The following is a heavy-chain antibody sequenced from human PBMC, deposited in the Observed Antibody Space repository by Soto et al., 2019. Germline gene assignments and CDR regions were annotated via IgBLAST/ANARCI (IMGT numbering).Heavy chain of an antibody. Sequence: PGGSLRLSCAASGFTFSSYGMHWVRQAPGKGLEWVAVISYDGSNKYYADSVKGRFTISRDNSKNTLYLQMNSLRAEDTAVYYCAKGDFWSGYPTRFDYWGQGTLVTVSS. CDR2: ISYDGSNK. CDR1: GFTFSSYG. CDR3: AKGDFWSGYPTRFDY. J-gene: IGHJ4*02. V-gene: IGHV3-30*18. D-gene: IGHD3-3*01.